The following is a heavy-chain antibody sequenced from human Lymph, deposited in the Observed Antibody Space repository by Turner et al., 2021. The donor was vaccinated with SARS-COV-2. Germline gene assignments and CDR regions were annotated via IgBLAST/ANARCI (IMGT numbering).Heavy chain of an antibody. CDR1: GYTLTDLS. V-gene: IGHV1-24*01. Sequence: QVQLVQSGAEVKKPGASVKVSCKVSGYTLTDLSMHWVRQAPGKGLEWMGGCDPEDGEIIYAQKFQGRVTMTEDTSTDTAYMELSSLRSEDTAVYYCATVLCTGSSCYYYGMDVWGQGTKVTVSS. J-gene: IGHJ6*02. CDR3: ATVLCTGSSCYYYGMDV. D-gene: IGHD2-15*01. CDR2: CDPEDGEI.